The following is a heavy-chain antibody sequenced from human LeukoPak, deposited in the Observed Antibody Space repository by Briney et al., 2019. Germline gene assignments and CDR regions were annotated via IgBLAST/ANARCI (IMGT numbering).Heavy chain of an antibody. CDR3: ARDKGPVNFDY. CDR1: GFTFSSYA. V-gene: IGHV3-30-3*01. CDR2: ISYDGSNK. Sequence: PGRSLRLSCAASGFTFSSYAMHWVRQAPGNGLEWVAVISYDGSNKYYADSVKGRFTISRDNSKNTLYLQMNSLRAEDTAVYYCARDKGPVNFDYWGQGTLVTVSS. J-gene: IGHJ4*02.